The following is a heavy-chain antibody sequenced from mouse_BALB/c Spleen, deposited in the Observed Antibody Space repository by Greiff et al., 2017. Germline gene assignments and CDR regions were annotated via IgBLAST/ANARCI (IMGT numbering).Heavy chain of an antibody. J-gene: IGHJ4*01. CDR2: IRSKSNNYAT. Sequence: EVKLVESGGGLVQPKGSLKLSCAASGFTFNTYAMNWVRQAPGKGLEWVARIRSKSNNYATYYADSVKDRFTISRDDSQSMLYLQMNNLKTEDTAMYYCVREGWSYAMDYWGQGTSVTVSS. V-gene: IGHV10-1*02. D-gene: IGHD2-3*01. CDR1: GFTFNTYA. CDR3: VREGWSYAMDY.